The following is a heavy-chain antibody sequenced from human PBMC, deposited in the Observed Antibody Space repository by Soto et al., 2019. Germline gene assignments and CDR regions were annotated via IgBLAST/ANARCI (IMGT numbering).Heavy chain of an antibody. J-gene: IGHJ6*02. V-gene: IGHV3-9*01. D-gene: IGHD3-3*01. Sequence: PGGSLRLSCEASGFTFDDYAMHWVRRAPGKGLEWVSGISWNGDTKVYADSVRGRFTISRDNSKNVVYLELIGLRREDTAIYYCAKDSGRYDFYALAVWGQGTTVTVSS. CDR2: ISWNGDTK. CDR3: AKDSGRYDFYALAV. CDR1: GFTFDDYA.